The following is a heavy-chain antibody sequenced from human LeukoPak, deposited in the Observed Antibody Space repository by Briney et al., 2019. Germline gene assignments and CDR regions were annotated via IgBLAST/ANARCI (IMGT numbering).Heavy chain of an antibody. CDR2: IYYSGST. V-gene: IGHV4-39*07. J-gene: IGHJ5*02. Sequence: SETLSLTCTVSGGSISSSSYYWGWIRQPPGKGLEWIGSIYYSGSTYYNPSLKSRATISVDTSKNQFSLKLSSVTAADTAVYYCARGDDFWSGYYLNWFDPWGQGTLVTVSA. D-gene: IGHD3-3*01. CDR3: ARGDDFWSGYYLNWFDP. CDR1: GGSISSSSYY.